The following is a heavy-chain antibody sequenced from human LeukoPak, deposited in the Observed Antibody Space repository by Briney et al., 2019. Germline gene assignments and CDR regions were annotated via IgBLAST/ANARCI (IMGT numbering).Heavy chain of an antibody. CDR2: ISSSGSTR. V-gene: IGHV3-48*03. J-gene: IGHJ4*02. CDR3: TRGSLAYF. CDR1: EFTFSSYE. Sequence: GGSLRLSCAASEFTFSSYEMNWVRPAPGKGLEWVSYISSSGSTRYYADSVKGRFTISRDNAKNSLYLQMNSLRAEDTAVYYCTRGSLAYFWGQGTLVTVSS.